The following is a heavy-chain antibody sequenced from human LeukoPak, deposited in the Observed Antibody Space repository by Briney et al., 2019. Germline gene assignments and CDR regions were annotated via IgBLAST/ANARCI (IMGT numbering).Heavy chain of an antibody. Sequence: SETLSLTCTVPGGSISSSGYFWSWIRQPPGEGLEWIGYIYYSGSTNYNPSLKSRVTISVDTSKNQFSLKLSSVTAADTALYYCARGVDTSDYAFDIWGQGTMVTVSS. CDR3: ARGVDTSDYAFDI. J-gene: IGHJ3*02. D-gene: IGHD3-22*01. CDR2: IYYSGST. V-gene: IGHV4-61*08. CDR1: GGSISSSGYF.